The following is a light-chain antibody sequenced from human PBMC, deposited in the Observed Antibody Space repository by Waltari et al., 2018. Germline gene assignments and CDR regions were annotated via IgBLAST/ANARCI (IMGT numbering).Light chain of an antibody. CDR2: DVS. V-gene: IGLV2-14*03. J-gene: IGLJ1*01. Sequence: QSALTQPASVSGSPGQSITIPCTGVSGDVGDYKYAPWFQQHPGKTPQFIISDVSNRPSGVSDRFSASKSGNTASLTISELQAEDEADYYCCSYTSSTTYVFGPGTKVTVL. CDR1: SGDVGDYKY. CDR3: CSYTSSTTYV.